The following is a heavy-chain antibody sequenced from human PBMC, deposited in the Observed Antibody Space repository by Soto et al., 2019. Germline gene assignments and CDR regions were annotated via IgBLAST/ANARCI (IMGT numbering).Heavy chain of an antibody. CDR3: ARAFPHYYDSSGYYDY. CDR2: ISAYNGNT. Sequence: ASVKVSCKASGYTFTSYGISWVRQAPGQGLEWMGWISAYNGNTNYAQKLQGRVTMTTDTSTSTAYMELRSLRSDDTAVYYCARAFPHYYDSSGYYDYWGQGTLVTVSS. V-gene: IGHV1-18*01. J-gene: IGHJ4*02. D-gene: IGHD3-22*01. CDR1: GYTFTSYG.